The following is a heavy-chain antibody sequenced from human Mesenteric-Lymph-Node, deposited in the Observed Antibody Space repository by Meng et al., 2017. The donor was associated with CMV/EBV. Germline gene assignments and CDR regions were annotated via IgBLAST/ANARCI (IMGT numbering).Heavy chain of an antibody. Sequence: SQTLSLTCGVYGASLSGYSWNWIRQAPGKGLEWIGEFNHGGGTNYNPSLESRVTISVDTSKNQFSLKLSSVTAADTAVYYCARDRAKNWNYHDAFDIWGQGTMVTVSS. V-gene: IGHV4-34*01. CDR2: FNHGGGT. J-gene: IGHJ3*02. CDR3: ARDRAKNWNYHDAFDI. CDR1: GASLSGYS. D-gene: IGHD1-7*01.